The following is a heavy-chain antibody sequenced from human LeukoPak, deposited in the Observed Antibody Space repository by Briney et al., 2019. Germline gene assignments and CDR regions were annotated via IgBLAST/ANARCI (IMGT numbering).Heavy chain of an antibody. CDR2: INHSGST. D-gene: IGHD3-3*01. Sequence: ASETLSLTCTVSGGSISRYYWSWIRQPPGKGLEWIGEINHSGSTNYNPSLKSRVTISVDTSKNQFSLKLSSVTAADTAVYYCARGYYDFWSGYYYYYYGMDVWGQGTTVTISS. CDR3: ARGYYDFWSGYYYYYYGMDV. CDR1: GGSISRYY. J-gene: IGHJ6*02. V-gene: IGHV4-34*01.